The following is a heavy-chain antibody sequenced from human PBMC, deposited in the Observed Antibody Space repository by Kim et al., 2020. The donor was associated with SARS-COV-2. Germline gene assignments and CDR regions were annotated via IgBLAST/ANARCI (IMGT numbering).Heavy chain of an antibody. CDR2: ISGSGGST. CDR1: GFTFSSYA. D-gene: IGHD2-2*01. Sequence: GGSLRLSCAASGFTFSSYAMSWVRQAPGKGLEWVSAISGSGGSTYYTDSVKGRFTISRDNSKNTLYLQMNSLRAEDTAVYYCAKVLVVDIVVVPAAREWGGVDYWGQGTLVTVSS. CDR3: AKVLVVDIVVVPAAREWGGVDY. J-gene: IGHJ4*02. V-gene: IGHV3-23*01.